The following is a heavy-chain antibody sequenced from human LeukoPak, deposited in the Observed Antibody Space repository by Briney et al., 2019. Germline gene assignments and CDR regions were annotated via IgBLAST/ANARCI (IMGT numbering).Heavy chain of an antibody. CDR3: ASLSSRARDY. CDR1: GGSISSSSYY. V-gene: IGHV4-39*07. J-gene: IGHJ4*02. Sequence: PSETLSLTCTVSGGSISSSSYYWSWIRQPPGKGLEWIGEINHSGSTNYNPSLKSRVTISVDTSKNQFSLKLSSVTAADTAVYYCASLSSRARDYWGQGTLVTVSS. CDR2: INHSGST.